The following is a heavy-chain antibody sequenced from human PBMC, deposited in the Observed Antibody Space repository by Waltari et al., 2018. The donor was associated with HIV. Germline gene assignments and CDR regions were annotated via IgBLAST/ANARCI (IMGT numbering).Heavy chain of an antibody. V-gene: IGHV4-34*02. CDR3: VRGVRVAATTKGSVVMTAFRLDP. Sequence: QLQQWGAGLLKPPETLSLTCAVNGGSFSGYCWTGIRYAPVKGLEWLGEISDLGNRKHKSSITTLVIISLGRSNSQFSLRMPSLSDAVTHVYFCVRGVRVAATTKGSVVMTAFRLDPWAQGDLVIVSS. J-gene: IGHJ5*02. D-gene: IGHD2-21*02. CDR2: ISDLGNR. CDR1: GGSFSGYC.